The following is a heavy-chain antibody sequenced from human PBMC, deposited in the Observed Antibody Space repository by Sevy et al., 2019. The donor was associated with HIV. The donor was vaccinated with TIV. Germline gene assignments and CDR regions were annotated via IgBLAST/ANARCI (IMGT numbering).Heavy chain of an antibody. D-gene: IGHD3-22*01. CDR3: ARDSYYYDMHSSYRPPDY. Sequence: ASVKVSCKASGYNFNTYGITWGRQAPGQGLEWVGWIGVNNGKTNYAARLQARISMTADTSTSTVYMELRTLTSDDTAMYFCARDSYYYDMHSSYRPPDYWGQGTLVTVSS. V-gene: IGHV1-18*01. CDR2: IGVNNGKT. J-gene: IGHJ4*02. CDR1: GYNFNTYG.